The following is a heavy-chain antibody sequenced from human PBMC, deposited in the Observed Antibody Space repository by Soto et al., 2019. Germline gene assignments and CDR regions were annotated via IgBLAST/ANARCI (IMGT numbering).Heavy chain of an antibody. Sequence: QVQLQESGPGLVKPSETLSLTCTVSGGSISSYYWSWIRQPPGKGLEWIGYIYYSGSTNYNPSLKSRVTISVDTSKNQFSLKLSSVTAADTAVYYCARVLLWCGEQGRDYGMDVWGQGTTVTVSS. D-gene: IGHD3-10*01. J-gene: IGHJ6*02. CDR1: GGSISSYY. CDR3: ARVLLWCGEQGRDYGMDV. CDR2: IYYSGST. V-gene: IGHV4-59*08.